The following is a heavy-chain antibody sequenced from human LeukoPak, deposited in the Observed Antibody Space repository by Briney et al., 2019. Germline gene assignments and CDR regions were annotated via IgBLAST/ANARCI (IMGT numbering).Heavy chain of an antibody. CDR3: AKQYSSGWYDY. Sequence: GGSLRLSCAASGFIVSNFAMSRVRQAPGKGLEWVAVISYDGSNKYYADSVKGRFTISRDNSKNTLYLQMNSLRAEDTAVYYCAKQYSSGWYDYWGQGTLVTVSS. J-gene: IGHJ4*02. D-gene: IGHD6-19*01. CDR2: ISYDGSNK. CDR1: GFIVSNFA. V-gene: IGHV3-30*18.